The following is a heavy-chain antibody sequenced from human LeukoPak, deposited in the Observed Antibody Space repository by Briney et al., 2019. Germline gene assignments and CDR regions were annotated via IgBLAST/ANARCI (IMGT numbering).Heavy chain of an antibody. CDR2: ISSSSSYI. J-gene: IGHJ6*02. CDR1: GFTFSSYS. D-gene: IGHD2-15*01. CDR3: ARNAAANYGMDV. V-gene: IGHV3-21*01. Sequence: GGSLRLSCAASGFTFSSYSMNWVRQAPGKGLEWVSSISSSSSYIYYADSVKGRFTISRDNAKNSLYLQTNSLRAEDTAVYYCARNAAANYGMDVWGQGTTVTVSS.